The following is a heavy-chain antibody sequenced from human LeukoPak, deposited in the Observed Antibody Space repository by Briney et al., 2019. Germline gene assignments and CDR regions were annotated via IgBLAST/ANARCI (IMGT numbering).Heavy chain of an antibody. D-gene: IGHD2-15*01. V-gene: IGHV3-21*01. J-gene: IGHJ3*02. CDR2: ISSSSSYI. CDR1: GFTFSGYS. CDR3: ARDRINCSGGSCYSDAFDI. Sequence: GGSLRLSCAASGFTFSGYSMNWVRQAPGKGLEWVSSISSSSSYIYYADSVKGRFTISRDNAKNSLYLQMNSLRAEDTAVYYCARDRINCSGGSCYSDAFDIWGQGTMVTVSS.